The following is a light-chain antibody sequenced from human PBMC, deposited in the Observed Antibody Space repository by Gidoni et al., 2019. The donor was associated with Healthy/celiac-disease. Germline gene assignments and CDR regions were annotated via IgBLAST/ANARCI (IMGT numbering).Light chain of an antibody. CDR1: SSDVGGYNY. CDR3: RSYTSSSTLRV. V-gene: IGLV2-14*01. J-gene: IGLJ3*02. CDR2: EVS. Sequence: QSALTQPAAVSGSPGQSITISCTGTSSDVGGYNYVSWYQQHPGNAPKLMIYEVSNRPSGVSNRFSGSKSGNTASLPISGLQAEAEADYYCRSYTSSSTLRVFGGGTKLTVL.